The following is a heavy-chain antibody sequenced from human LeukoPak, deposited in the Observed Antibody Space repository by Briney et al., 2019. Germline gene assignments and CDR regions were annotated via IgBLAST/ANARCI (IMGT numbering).Heavy chain of an antibody. CDR1: GGSFSGYY. Sequence: SETLSLTCAVYGGSFSGYYWSWIRQPPGKGLEWIGHIYYSGSTNYNPSLKSRVTISVDTSKNQFSLKLSSVTAADTAVYYCARGHSSSWYDSYYFDYWGQGTLVTVSS. CDR2: IYYSGST. CDR3: ARGHSSSWYDSYYFDY. D-gene: IGHD6-13*01. J-gene: IGHJ4*02. V-gene: IGHV4-59*01.